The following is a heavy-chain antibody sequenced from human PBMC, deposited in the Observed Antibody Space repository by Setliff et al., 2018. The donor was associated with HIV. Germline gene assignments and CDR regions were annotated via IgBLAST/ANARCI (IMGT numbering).Heavy chain of an antibody. D-gene: IGHD3-3*01. Sequence: GGSLRLSCAASGFTLSNYGMHWVRQAPGKGQEWVIFIRYDGSDNYYIDSAKGRFTISRDNSKNTLYLQMNSLRDEDTAVYYCAKDVGGGSGHYPLYMDVWGKGTTVTVSS. CDR3: AKDVGGGSGHYPLYMDV. CDR2: IRYDGSDN. CDR1: GFTLSNYG. V-gene: IGHV3-30*02. J-gene: IGHJ6*03.